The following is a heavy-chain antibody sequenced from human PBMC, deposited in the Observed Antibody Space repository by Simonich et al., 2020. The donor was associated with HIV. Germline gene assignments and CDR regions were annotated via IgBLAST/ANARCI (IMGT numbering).Heavy chain of an antibody. CDR2: INHRGST. J-gene: IGHJ1*01. D-gene: IGHD6-13*01. CDR1: GGSFGGYY. Sequence: QVQLQHWGAGLFKPSETLSLTCAVYGGSFGGYYWSWIRQPPGKGLEWIGEINHRGSTNYNPSLKSLVTISVNTAKNQFSLKLSSVTAADTAVYYCARLTAGGLGEYFQHWGQGTLVTVSS. V-gene: IGHV4-34*01. CDR3: ARLTAGGLGEYFQH.